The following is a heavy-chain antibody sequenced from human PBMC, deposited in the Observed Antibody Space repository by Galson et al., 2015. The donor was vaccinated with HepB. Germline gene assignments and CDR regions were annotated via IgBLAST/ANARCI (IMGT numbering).Heavy chain of an antibody. CDR1: GYSFTDYY. Sequence: VKVSCKVSGYSFTDYYIHWVQQAPGKGLEWMGLIDPEDGREKYAVKFQDRVTIAADTSADTSYMELSSLRFEDTAVYYCATSGRGYRSGWYRAFDIWGQGTMVSVSS. CDR2: IDPEDGRE. V-gene: IGHV1-69-2*01. J-gene: IGHJ3*02. D-gene: IGHD6-19*01. CDR3: ATSGRGYRSGWYRAFDI.